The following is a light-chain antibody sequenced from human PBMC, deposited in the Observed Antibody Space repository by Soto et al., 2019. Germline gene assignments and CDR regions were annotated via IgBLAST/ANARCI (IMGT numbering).Light chain of an antibody. J-gene: IGKJ5*01. V-gene: IGKV1-12*01. Sequence: DIQMTQSPPSVSASVGDRVTITCRASQDVGKWLAWYQQKPGKAPTLLIHGESSLQSGVPQRYSGSGYGTDLNLTISSLQPEDFATYYCQQANSFPITFGQGTRLEIK. CDR1: QDVGKW. CDR3: QQANSFPIT. CDR2: GES.